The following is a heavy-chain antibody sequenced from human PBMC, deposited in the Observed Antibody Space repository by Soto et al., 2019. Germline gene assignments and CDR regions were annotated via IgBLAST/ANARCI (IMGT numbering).Heavy chain of an antibody. CDR1: GGSISSYY. V-gene: IGHV4-59*08. CDR2: VSYSGST. J-gene: IGHJ4*02. Sequence: SETLSLTCTVSGGSISSYYWSWIRQPPGKGLEWIGYVSYSGSTNYDPSFKSRVTISVDASKNHFSLKLSSVTAADTAVYYCATLPESWGQGTLVTVSS. CDR3: ATLPES.